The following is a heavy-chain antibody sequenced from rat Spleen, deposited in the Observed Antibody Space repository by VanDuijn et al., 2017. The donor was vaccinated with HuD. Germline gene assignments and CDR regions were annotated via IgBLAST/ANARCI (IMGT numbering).Heavy chain of an antibody. J-gene: IGHJ1*01. CDR3: ARHTYSYWYFDF. D-gene: IGHD2-1*01. CDR1: GFTFSDYA. V-gene: IGHV5-17*01. CDR2: IIYDGSST. Sequence: EVQLVESGGGLVQPGRSLKLSCAASGFTFSDYAMAWVRQAPKKGLEWVATIIYDGSSTYYRDSVKGRFTISRDNAKSTLYLQMDSLRSEDTATYYCARHTYSYWYFDFWGPGTMVTVSS.